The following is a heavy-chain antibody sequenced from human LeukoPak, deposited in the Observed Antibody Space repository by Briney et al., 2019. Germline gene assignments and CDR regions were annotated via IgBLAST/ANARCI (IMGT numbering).Heavy chain of an antibody. V-gene: IGHV1-69*13. D-gene: IGHD2-21*02. CDR1: GYTFTSYY. CDR2: ITPIFRTP. CDR3: ARGWLAETTVVTPYNY. Sequence: SVKVSCKASGYTFTSYYMHWVRQAPGQGLEWMGGITPIFRTPNYAQKFQGRVTITAVESMSTAYMELSSLRSEDTAVYYCARGWLAETTVVTPYNYWGQGTLVTVSS. J-gene: IGHJ4*02.